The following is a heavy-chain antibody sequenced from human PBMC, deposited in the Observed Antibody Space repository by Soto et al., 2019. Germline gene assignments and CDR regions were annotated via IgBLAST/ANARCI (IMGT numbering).Heavy chain of an antibody. CDR1: GFTFSSYG. Sequence: QVQLVESGGGVVQPGRSLRLSCAASGFTFSSYGMHWVRQAPGKGLEWVAVISYDGSNKYYADSVKGRFTISRDNSKNTLYLQMNSLRAEDTAVYYCAKEEARGWVRYYYYYYGMDVW. J-gene: IGHJ6*01. D-gene: IGHD6-6*01. CDR3: AKEEARGWVRYYYYYYGMDV. V-gene: IGHV3-30*18. CDR2: ISYDGSNK.